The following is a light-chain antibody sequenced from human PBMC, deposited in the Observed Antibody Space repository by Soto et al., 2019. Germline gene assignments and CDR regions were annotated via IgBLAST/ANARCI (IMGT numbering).Light chain of an antibody. V-gene: IGLV2-14*01. CDR2: EVS. CDR1: SSDVGGYKY. Sequence: QSVLTQPASVSGSPGQSITISCTGTSSDVGGYKYVSWYQQHPGKAPKLMIYEVSNRPSGVSYRFSGSKSGNTASPTISGLQAADEADYYCSSYTSSSTLVFGTGTKLTVL. J-gene: IGLJ1*01. CDR3: SSYTSSSTLV.